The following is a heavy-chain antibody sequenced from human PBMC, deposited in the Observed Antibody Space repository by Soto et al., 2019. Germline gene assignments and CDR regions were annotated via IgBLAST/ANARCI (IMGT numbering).Heavy chain of an antibody. D-gene: IGHD5-12*01. CDR2: ISYSGTT. V-gene: IGHV4-39*01. Sequence: QLQLQESGPGLVKPSETLSLTCTVSSGSISSSSYSWGWIRQSPGKGLDWIGTISYSGTTYYNPSLKSRVPLSVDTSKNQFSLNLSSVTAADTAVYYCARRRGGVVATENWFDPWGQGTLVTVSS. CDR3: ARRRGGVVATENWFDP. CDR1: SGSISSSSYS. J-gene: IGHJ5*02.